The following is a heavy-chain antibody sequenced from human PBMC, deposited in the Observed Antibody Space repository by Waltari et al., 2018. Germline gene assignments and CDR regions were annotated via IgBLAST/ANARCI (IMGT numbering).Heavy chain of an antibody. CDR1: GFTFSNYL. CDR3: AGGRATNDY. J-gene: IGHJ4*02. V-gene: IGHV3-7*02. Sequence: EVQLVESGGGLVQPGGSLRLSCAASGFTFSNYLMTWVRQAPGRGLEWVANIKQDGSEKYYVDSVKGRFTISRDNAKNSLYLQMNSLRAEDTAVYYCAGGRATNDYWGQGTLVTVSS. CDR2: IKQDGSEK.